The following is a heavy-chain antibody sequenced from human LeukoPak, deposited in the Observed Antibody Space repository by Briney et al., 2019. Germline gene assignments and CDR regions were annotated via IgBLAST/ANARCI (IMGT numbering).Heavy chain of an antibody. CDR3: AVYCGGDCYSGVNNWFDP. CDR2: IYHSGST. D-gene: IGHD2-21*02. Sequence: PSGTLSLTCAVSGGSISSSNWWSWVRQPPGKGLEWIGGIYHSGSTNYNPSLKSRVTISVDKSKNQFSLKLSSVTAADTAVYYCAVYCGGDCYSGVNNWFDPWGQGTVVTVSS. J-gene: IGHJ5*02. V-gene: IGHV4-4*02. CDR1: GGSISSSNW.